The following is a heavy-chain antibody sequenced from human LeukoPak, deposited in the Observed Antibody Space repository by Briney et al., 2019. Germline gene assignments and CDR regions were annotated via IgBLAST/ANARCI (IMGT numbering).Heavy chain of an antibody. J-gene: IGHJ5*02. CDR2: IIPVFAIA. V-gene: IGHV1-69*01. D-gene: IGHD3-3*01. CDR3: ARGLEWLTRRHTWFDP. CDR1: GGNFGSYA. Sequence: ASVKVSCKASGGNFGSYAINWVRQAPGQGLEWMGGIIPVFAIANYAQKFQGRVTITADESTSTAYMELSSVRSDDTAVYYCARGLEWLTRRHTWFDPWGQGTLVTVSS.